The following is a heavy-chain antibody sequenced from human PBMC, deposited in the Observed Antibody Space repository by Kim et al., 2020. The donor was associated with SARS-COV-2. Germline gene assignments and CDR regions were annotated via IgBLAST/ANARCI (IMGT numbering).Heavy chain of an antibody. J-gene: IGHJ6*02. Sequence: GGSLRLSCAASGFTFSSYWMSWVRQAPGKGLEWVANIKQDGSEKYYVDSVKGRFTISRDNAKNSLYLQMNSLRAEDTAVYYCARDTRGYDFWSGWPDLYYYGMDVWGQGTTVTVSS. CDR1: GFTFSSYW. CDR3: ARDTRGYDFWSGWPDLYYYGMDV. D-gene: IGHD3-3*01. V-gene: IGHV3-7*01. CDR2: IKQDGSEK.